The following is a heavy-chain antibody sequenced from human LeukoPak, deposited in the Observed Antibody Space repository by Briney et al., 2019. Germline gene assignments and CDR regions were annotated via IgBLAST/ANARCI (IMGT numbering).Heavy chain of an antibody. D-gene: IGHD3-22*01. CDR1: GFTFSSYG. Sequence: GGSLRLSCAASGFTFSSYGMHWVRQAPGKGLEWVAVISYDGSNKYYADSVKGRFTISRDNSKNTLYLQMNSLRAEDTAVYYCARWDDSSGYYDYWGQGTLVTVSS. V-gene: IGHV3-30*19. CDR2: ISYDGSNK. CDR3: ARWDDSSGYYDY. J-gene: IGHJ4*02.